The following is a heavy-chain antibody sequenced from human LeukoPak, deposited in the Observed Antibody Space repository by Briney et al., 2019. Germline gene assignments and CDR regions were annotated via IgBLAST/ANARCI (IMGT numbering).Heavy chain of an antibody. CDR1: GFTFIDYD. V-gene: IGHV3-13*01. Sequence: GGSLRLSCAASGFTFIDYDMHWVRQVIGKGLEWVSAIGIRGDTHYSGSVKGGFTISRENAESSLYLQMNSLRDEDTAVYYCARGGIQVSGIDEFDYWGQGTLVTVSS. CDR3: ARGGIQVSGIDEFDY. J-gene: IGHJ4*02. CDR2: IGIRGDT. D-gene: IGHD6-19*01.